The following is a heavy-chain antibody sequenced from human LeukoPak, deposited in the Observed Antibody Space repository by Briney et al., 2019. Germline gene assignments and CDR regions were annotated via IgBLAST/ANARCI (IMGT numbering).Heavy chain of an antibody. D-gene: IGHD2-2*01. V-gene: IGHV3-7*01. J-gene: IGHJ6*03. CDR3: AREVEHIVVVLAARDRYYYYMDV. Sequence: GGSLRLSCAASGFTFSSYWMSWVRQAPGKGLEWVANIKQDGSEKYYVDSVKGRFTISRDNAKNSLYLQMNSLRAEDTAVYYCAREVEHIVVVLAARDRYYYYMDVWGKGTTVTVSS. CDR2: IKQDGSEK. CDR1: GFTFSSYW.